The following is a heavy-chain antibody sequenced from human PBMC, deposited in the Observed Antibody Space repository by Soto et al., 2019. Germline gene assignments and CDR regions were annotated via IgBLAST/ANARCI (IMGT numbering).Heavy chain of an antibody. J-gene: IGHJ5*02. V-gene: IGHV3-30*18. Sequence: QVQLVQSGGGVVQPGRSLRLSCAASGFDFNTYGLHWVRQAPGKGLEWVAGISFDGGNEYYADSVKGRFTISRDKSNNTLELQMNSLGAEDTATYYCAKDASVTAAGSGVWFDPWGEGTLVIVSS. CDR2: ISFDGGNE. CDR3: AKDASVTAAGSGVWFDP. CDR1: GFDFNTYG. D-gene: IGHD6-13*01.